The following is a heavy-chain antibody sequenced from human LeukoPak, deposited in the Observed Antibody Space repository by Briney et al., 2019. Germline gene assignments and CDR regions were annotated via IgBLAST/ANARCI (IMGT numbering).Heavy chain of an antibody. CDR1: GGSFSGYY. V-gene: IGHV4-34*01. J-gene: IGHJ4*02. CDR2: INHSGST. D-gene: IGHD2-15*01. Sequence: PSETLSLTCAVYGGSFSGYYWSWIRQPPGKGLEWIGEINHSGSTNYNPSLKSRVTISVDTSKNQFSLKLSPVTAADTAVYYCARGLGYCSGGSCSNWGQGTLVTVSS. CDR3: ARGLGYCSGGSCSN.